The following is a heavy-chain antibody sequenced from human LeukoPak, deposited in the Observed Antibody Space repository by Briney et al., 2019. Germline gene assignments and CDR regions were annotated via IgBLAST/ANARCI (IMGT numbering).Heavy chain of an antibody. V-gene: IGHV3-30*18. J-gene: IGHJ4*02. CDR1: GFTFKSYG. CDR3: AKALWGAGSYYNSPFDY. CDR2: ISYDGSNK. D-gene: IGHD3-10*01. Sequence: GRSLRLSCAASGFTFKSYGMHWVRQAPGKGLEWVAAISYDGSNKHDADSVKGPFTIDRDNSKNTLHLQMNSLRAEDTAIYYCAKALWGAGSYYNSPFDYWGEGTLVTASS.